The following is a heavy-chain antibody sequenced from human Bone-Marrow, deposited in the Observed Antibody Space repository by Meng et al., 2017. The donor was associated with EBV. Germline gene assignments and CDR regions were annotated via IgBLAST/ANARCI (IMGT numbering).Heavy chain of an antibody. CDR2: IYRGGNT. V-gene: IGHV3-53*01. Sequence: EVQLVESGGGLIQPGGSLRLSCAASGFTVSSSYMSWVRQAPGKGLQWVSLIYRGGNTYYADSVKGRFTISRDSSKNTLYLRMSSLRAEDTAVYYCARGEGDYWGQGTLVTASS. CDR3: ARGEGDY. CDR1: GFTVSSSY. J-gene: IGHJ4*02.